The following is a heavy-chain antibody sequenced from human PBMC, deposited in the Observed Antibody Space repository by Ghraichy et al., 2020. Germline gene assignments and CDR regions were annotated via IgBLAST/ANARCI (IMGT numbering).Heavy chain of an antibody. CDR3: ARRRQTWSAAEGDAFDI. J-gene: IGHJ3*02. Sequence: SQTLSLTCAVYVGSFSGYYWSWIRHPPGKGLEWIGEIHPTGTTNNSPSLKSRLTLLVDTSKNQFSLLLKSVTAADTAVYYCARRRQTWSAAEGDAFDIWSQGTMVTVSS. CDR2: IHPTGTT. V-gene: IGHV4-34*01. D-gene: IGHD5-18*01. CDR1: VGSFSGYY.